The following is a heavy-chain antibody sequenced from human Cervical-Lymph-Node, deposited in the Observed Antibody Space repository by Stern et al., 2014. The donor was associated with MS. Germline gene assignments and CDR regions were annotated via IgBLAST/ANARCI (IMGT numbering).Heavy chain of an antibody. V-gene: IGHV3-11*04. D-gene: IGHD3-16*01. CDR2: ISSRGDLI. CDR1: GFSFSDYY. J-gene: IGHJ4*02. Sequence: VQLEESGGGLVKPGGSLRLSCAASGFSFSDYYMSWIRQAPGEGLESVSYISSRGDLIDYADSVQGRFTVSRDNAKNSLYLQRNGVRTDDTAVYFCVRGGGPRDDYWGQGTLVTVSS. CDR3: VRGGGPRDDY.